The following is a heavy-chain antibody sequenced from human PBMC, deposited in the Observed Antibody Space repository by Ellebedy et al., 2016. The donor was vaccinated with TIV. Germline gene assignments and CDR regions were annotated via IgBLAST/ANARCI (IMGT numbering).Heavy chain of an antibody. CDR3: ARARPSIAAADPVGVDY. Sequence: ASVKVSXKASRYTFTSYYMHWVRQAPGQGLEWMGIINPSGGSTSYAQKFQGRVTMTRDTSTSTVYMELSSLRSEDTAVYYCARARPSIAAADPVGVDYWGQGTLVTVSS. CDR2: INPSGGST. V-gene: IGHV1-46*01. CDR1: RYTFTSYY. D-gene: IGHD6-13*01. J-gene: IGHJ4*02.